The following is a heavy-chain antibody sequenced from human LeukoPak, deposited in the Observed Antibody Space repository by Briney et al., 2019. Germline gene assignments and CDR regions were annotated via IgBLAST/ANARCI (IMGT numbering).Heavy chain of an antibody. Sequence: SEALSLTCTVSGYSISSGYYWGWIRQPPGKGLEWIGSIYHSGSTYYNPSLKSRVTISVDTSKNQFSLKLSSVTAADMAVYYCASSTPIYGSGSPHWGQGTLVTVSS. CDR2: IYHSGST. D-gene: IGHD3-10*01. CDR3: ASSTPIYGSGSPH. J-gene: IGHJ4*02. V-gene: IGHV4-38-2*02. CDR1: GYSISSGYY.